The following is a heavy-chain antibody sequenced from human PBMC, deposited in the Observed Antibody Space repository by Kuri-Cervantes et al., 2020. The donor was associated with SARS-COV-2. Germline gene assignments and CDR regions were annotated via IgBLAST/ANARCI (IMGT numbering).Heavy chain of an antibody. V-gene: IGHV4-34*01. J-gene: IGHJ5*02. Sequence: SETLSLTCAVYGGSFSGYYWSWIRQPPGKGLEWIGEINHSGSTNYNPSLKSRVTISVDRSKNQFSLKLSSVTAADTAVDYCARSPGIAAAGTNWFDPWGQGTLVTVSS. D-gene: IGHD6-13*01. CDR3: ARSPGIAAAGTNWFDP. CDR2: INHSGST. CDR1: GGSFSGYY.